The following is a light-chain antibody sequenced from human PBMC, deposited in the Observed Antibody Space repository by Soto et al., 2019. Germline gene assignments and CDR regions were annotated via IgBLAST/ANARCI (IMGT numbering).Light chain of an antibody. V-gene: IGLV2-14*01. J-gene: IGLJ1*01. CDR1: SSGVGGYNY. CDR3: SSYTTSSTYV. Sequence: QSVLTQPAPVSGSPGQSIAISCTGTSSGVGGYNYVSWYQQHPGKAPKLILCDVSNRPSGVSDRFSGSKSGNTASLTISGLQTEDEADYYCSSYTTSSTYVFGTGTKVTVL. CDR2: DVS.